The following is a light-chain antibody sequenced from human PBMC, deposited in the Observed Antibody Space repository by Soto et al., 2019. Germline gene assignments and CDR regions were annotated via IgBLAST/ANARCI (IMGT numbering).Light chain of an antibody. V-gene: IGKV3-20*01. J-gene: IGKJ1*01. Sequence: EIVLTQSPGTLSLSPGERATLSCRASQTVSSSSLAWYQQKPGQAPRLLIYGASSRATGIPDKFSGSGSGTDFTLTISSLEPEDFAVYYCHQYISSPWTLGQGTKVEIE. CDR3: HQYISSPWT. CDR2: GAS. CDR1: QTVSSSS.